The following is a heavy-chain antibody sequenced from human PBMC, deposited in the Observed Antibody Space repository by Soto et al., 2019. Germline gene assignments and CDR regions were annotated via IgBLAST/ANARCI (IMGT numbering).Heavy chain of an antibody. CDR2: INSDGSST. Sequence: EVQLVESGGGLVQPGGSLRLSCAASGFTFSSYWMHWVRQAPGKGLVWVSRINSDGSSTSYAESVKGRFTISRDNAKNTLSLQVNSLRAEDTAVYYCARGGGSYIYYYYYGMDVWGQGPTVTVSS. J-gene: IGHJ6*02. CDR3: ARGGGSYIYYYYYGMDV. V-gene: IGHV3-74*01. D-gene: IGHD1-26*01. CDR1: GFTFSSYW.